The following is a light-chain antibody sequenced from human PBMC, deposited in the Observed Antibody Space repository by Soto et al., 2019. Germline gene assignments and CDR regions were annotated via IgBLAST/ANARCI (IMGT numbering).Light chain of an antibody. CDR3: QQYSTYSVT. V-gene: IGKV1-5*03. CDR2: RAS. J-gene: IGKJ3*01. Sequence: DIQMTQSPSTLSASVGDRVTITCRASQSINTWLAWYQQKPGKDPKLLIYRASTLESGVPSRFSGSRSGTEFTLTIISLQPDDLSTYYCQQYSTYSVTFGHGTKVDI. CDR1: QSINTW.